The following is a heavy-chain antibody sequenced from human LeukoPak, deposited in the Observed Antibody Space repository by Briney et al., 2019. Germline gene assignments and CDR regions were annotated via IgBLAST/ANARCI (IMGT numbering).Heavy chain of an antibody. V-gene: IGHV1-2*02. CDR2: INPNSGGT. Sequence: ASVKVSCKASGYTFTGYYMHWVRQAPGQGLEWMGWINPNSGGTNYAQKFQGRVTMTRDTSISTAYMELSRLRSDDTAAYYCARPYCSSTSCYKRVDAFDIWGQGTMVTVSS. J-gene: IGHJ3*02. CDR1: GYTFTGYY. D-gene: IGHD2-2*02. CDR3: ARPYCSSTSCYKRVDAFDI.